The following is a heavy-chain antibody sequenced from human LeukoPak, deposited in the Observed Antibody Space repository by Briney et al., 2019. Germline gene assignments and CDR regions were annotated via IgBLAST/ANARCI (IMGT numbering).Heavy chain of an antibody. CDR3: ARAKTRDSPYSSSRLDGPNYYYGMDV. CDR2: INHSGST. D-gene: IGHD6-13*01. CDR1: GGSFSGYY. Sequence: SETLSLTCAVYGGSFSGYYWSWIRQPPGKGLEWIGEINHSGSTNYNPSLKSRVTISVDTSKNQFSLKLSSVTAADTAVYYCARAKTRDSPYSSSRLDGPNYYYGMDVWGQGTTVTVSS. V-gene: IGHV4-34*01. J-gene: IGHJ6*02.